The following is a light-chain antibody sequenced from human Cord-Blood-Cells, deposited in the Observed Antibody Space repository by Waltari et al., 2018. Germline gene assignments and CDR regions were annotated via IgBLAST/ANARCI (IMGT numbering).Light chain of an antibody. Sequence: QSPSSFSASTGDRVTITCRASQGISSYLAWYQQKPGKAPKLLIYAASTLQSGVPSRFSGSGSGTDFTLTISCLQSEDFATYYCQQYYSYPRTFGQGTKVEIK. CDR1: QGISSY. V-gene: IGKV1-8*01. CDR2: AAS. CDR3: QQYYSYPRT. J-gene: IGKJ1*01.